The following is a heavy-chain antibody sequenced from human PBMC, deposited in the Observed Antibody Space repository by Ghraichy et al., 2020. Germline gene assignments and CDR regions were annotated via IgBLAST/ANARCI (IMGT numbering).Heavy chain of an antibody. J-gene: IGHJ4*02. D-gene: IGHD6-13*01. CDR3: AKVRFRNDGSSWYADY. V-gene: IGHV3-23*01. CDR2: ISGSGGST. Sequence: GGSLRLSCAASGFTFSSYAMSWVRQAPGKGLEWVSAISGSGGSTYYADSVKGRFTISRDNSKNTLYLQMNSLRAEDTAVYYCAKVRFRNDGSSWYADYWGQGTLSPSPQ. CDR1: GFTFSSYA.